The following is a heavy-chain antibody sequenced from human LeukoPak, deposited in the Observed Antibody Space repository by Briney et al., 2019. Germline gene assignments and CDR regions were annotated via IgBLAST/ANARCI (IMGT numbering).Heavy chain of an antibody. Sequence: SETLSLTCTVSGGSISSSSYYWGWIRQPRGKGLEWIGSIYYSGSTYYNPSLKSRVTISVDTSKNQFSLKLSSVTAADTAVYYCARGVTMIVVAAFDPWGQGTLVTLS. D-gene: IGHD3-22*01. CDR3: ARGVTMIVVAAFDP. CDR1: GGSISSSSYY. J-gene: IGHJ5*02. CDR2: IYYSGST. V-gene: IGHV4-39*07.